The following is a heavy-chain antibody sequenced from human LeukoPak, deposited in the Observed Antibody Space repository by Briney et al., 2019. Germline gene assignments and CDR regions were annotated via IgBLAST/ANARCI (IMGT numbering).Heavy chain of an antibody. Sequence: GGSLRLSCAASGFTFSSYAMSWVRQAPGKGLEWVSGISGSGGSTYYADSVKGRFTISRDNSKNTLYLQMNSLRAEDTAVYYCARSTHSSSDYWGQGTRVTVSS. CDR2: ISGSGGST. CDR1: GFTFSSYA. V-gene: IGHV3-23*01. J-gene: IGHJ4*02. CDR3: ARSTHSSSDY.